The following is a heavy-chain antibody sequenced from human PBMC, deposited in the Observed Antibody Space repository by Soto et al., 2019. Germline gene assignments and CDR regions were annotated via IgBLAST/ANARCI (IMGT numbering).Heavy chain of an antibody. CDR2: IIPIFGTA. D-gene: IGHD3-3*01. J-gene: IGHJ6*02. Sequence: GASVKVSCKASGGTFSSYAISWVRQANGQGLEWMGGIIPIFGTANSAQKFQGRVTITADESTSTAYMELSSLRSEDTAVYYCARELLFGVVIEYYYYYGMDVWGQGTTVTVSS. CDR1: GGTFSSYA. CDR3: ARELLFGVVIEYYYYYGMDV. V-gene: IGHV1-69*13.